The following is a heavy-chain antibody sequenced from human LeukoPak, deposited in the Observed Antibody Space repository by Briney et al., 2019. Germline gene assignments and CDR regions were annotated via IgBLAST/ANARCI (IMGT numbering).Heavy chain of an antibody. J-gene: IGHJ6*03. CDR1: GFTFSSYW. D-gene: IGHD2-2*01. Sequence: GSLRLSCAASGFTFSSYWMSWVRQAPGKGLEWVANIKQDGSEKYYVDSVKGRFTISRDNAKNSLYLQMNSLRAEDTAVYYCALHRYCSSTSCQYYYMDVWGKGTTVTISS. CDR2: IKQDGSEK. CDR3: ALHRYCSSTSCQYYYMDV. V-gene: IGHV3-7*01.